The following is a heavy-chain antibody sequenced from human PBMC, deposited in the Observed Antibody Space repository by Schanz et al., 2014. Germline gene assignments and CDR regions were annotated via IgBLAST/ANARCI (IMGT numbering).Heavy chain of an antibody. CDR1: GFTFSTYA. J-gene: IGHJ4*02. D-gene: IGHD2-2*01. Sequence: EVQLVESGGGLVQPGGSLRLSCAAYGFTFSTYAMSWVRQAPGKGLEWVSAISGSGGSTYYADSVKGRFTISRDNSKNTLYLQMNSLRAEDTAVYYCAKDLLYGAPMPLNHLDYWGQGTLVTVSS. CDR2: ISGSGGST. V-gene: IGHV3-23*04. CDR3: AKDLLYGAPMPLNHLDY.